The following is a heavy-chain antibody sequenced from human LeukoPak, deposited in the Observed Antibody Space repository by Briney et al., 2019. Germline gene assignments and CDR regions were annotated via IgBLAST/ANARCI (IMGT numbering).Heavy chain of an antibody. J-gene: IGHJ6*02. CDR1: GFTFSSYA. CDR3: AILPGIAAAGHYYYGMDV. CDR2: MSGSGGST. V-gene: IGHV3-23*01. D-gene: IGHD6-13*01. Sequence: PGGSLRLSCAASGFTFSSYAMSWVRQAPGKGLEWVSAMSGSGGSTYYADSVKGRFTISRDNSKNTLYLQMNSLRAEDTAVYYCAILPGIAAAGHYYYGMDVWGQGTTVTVSS.